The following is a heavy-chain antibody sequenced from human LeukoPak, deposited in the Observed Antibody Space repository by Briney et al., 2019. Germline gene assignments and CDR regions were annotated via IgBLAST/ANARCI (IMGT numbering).Heavy chain of an antibody. D-gene: IGHD2-15*01. J-gene: IGHJ4*02. CDR1: GFTFSSFA. CDR3: AKDWTDCGGCSSTGCIDY. Sequence: GGSLRLSCAASGFTFSSFAMTWVRQVPGKGLEWVSSISGSGGSTYYADSVKGRFTISRDNSENTLYLQMNSLRVEDTAIYYCAKDWTDCGGCSSTGCIDYWAQGNLVTVSS. V-gene: IGHV3-23*01. CDR2: ISGSGGST.